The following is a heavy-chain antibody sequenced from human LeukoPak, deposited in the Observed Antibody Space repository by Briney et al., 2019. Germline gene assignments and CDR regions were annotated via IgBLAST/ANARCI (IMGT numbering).Heavy chain of an antibody. CDR2: INWNGGST. D-gene: IGHD3-22*01. J-gene: IGHJ3*02. CDR3: ARDLGTMIVPMGAFDI. CDR1: GFTFDDYG. Sequence: PGRSLRLSCAASGFTFDDYGMSWVRQAPGKGLEWVSGINWNGGSTGYADSVKGRFTISRDNAKNSLYLQMNSLRAEDTAVYYCARDLGTMIVPMGAFDIWGQGTMVTVSS. V-gene: IGHV3-20*04.